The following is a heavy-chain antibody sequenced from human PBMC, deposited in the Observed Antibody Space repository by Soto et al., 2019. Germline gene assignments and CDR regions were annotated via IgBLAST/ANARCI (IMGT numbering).Heavy chain of an antibody. CDR3: AREAVNFYYGMDV. CDR2: INPSVGST. Sequence: ASVKVSCKASGGTFSSYTISWVRRAPGQGLEWLGVINPSVGSTTYAQKFQGRVTMTRDTSTSTVYMELSSLISEDTAVYYCAREAVNFYYGMDVWGQGTTVTVS. J-gene: IGHJ6*02. CDR1: GGTFSSYT. V-gene: IGHV1-46*01.